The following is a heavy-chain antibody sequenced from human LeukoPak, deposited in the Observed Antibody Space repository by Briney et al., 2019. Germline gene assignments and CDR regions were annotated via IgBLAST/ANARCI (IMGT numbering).Heavy chain of an antibody. CDR2: IYYSGST. J-gene: IGHJ4*02. V-gene: IGHV4-59*01. CDR3: AREGTYGSGSYPFDY. CDR1: GVSISNYY. D-gene: IGHD3-10*01. Sequence: SETLSLTCTVSGVSISNYYWSWSRQPPGKGLEWIGYIYYSGSTNYNPSLKSRVTISVDTSKSQFSLKLSSVTAADTAVYYCAREGTYGSGSYPFDYWGQGTLVTVSS.